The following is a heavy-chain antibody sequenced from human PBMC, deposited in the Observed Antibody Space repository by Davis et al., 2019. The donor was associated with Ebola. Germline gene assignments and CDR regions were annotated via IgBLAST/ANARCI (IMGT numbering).Heavy chain of an antibody. J-gene: IGHJ4*02. D-gene: IGHD3-22*01. CDR1: GGSITNYY. Sequence: SETLSLTCTVSGGSITNYYWSWIRQSPGKALEWIGYIYSSGSTNYNPSLKSRVTLSVDTSKKQFSLKLSSVTAADTAVYFCARDRHDTSGYGFWGQGTLVTVSS. V-gene: IGHV4-4*08. CDR2: IYSSGST. CDR3: ARDRHDTSGYGF.